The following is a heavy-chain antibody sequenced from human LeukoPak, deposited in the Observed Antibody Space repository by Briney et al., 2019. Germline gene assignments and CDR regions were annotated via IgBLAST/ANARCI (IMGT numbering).Heavy chain of an antibody. Sequence: SETLSLTCTVSGGSISGSSYYWGWIRQPPGKGLEWIGSIYYSGSTYYNPSLKSRVTISVDTSKNQFSLKLNSVTATDTAVYYCARLNRDGYNSYWGQGTLVTVSS. J-gene: IGHJ4*02. V-gene: IGHV4-39*01. CDR1: GGSISGSSYY. CDR2: IYYSGST. D-gene: IGHD5-24*01. CDR3: ARLNRDGYNSY.